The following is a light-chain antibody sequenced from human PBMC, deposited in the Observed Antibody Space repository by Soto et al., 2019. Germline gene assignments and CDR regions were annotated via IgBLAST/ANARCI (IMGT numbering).Light chain of an antibody. J-gene: IGKJ4*01. Sequence: EIVLTQSPGTLSLSPGERATLSCRASQSVSSIYLAWYQQKPGQAPRLLIYGASSRATGIPDRFSGSGSGTDFSLTISRLEPEDSAVYYCQQYGNSPITFGGGTKVEIK. CDR1: QSVSSIY. CDR2: GAS. CDR3: QQYGNSPIT. V-gene: IGKV3-20*01.